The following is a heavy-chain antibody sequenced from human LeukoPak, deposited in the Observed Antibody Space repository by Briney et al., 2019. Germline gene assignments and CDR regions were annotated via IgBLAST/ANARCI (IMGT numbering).Heavy chain of an antibody. V-gene: IGHV4-38-2*01. CDR1: GYSISSGYY. J-gene: IGHJ4*02. CDR3: ARWGKYDSSGYYCGFDN. Sequence: SETLSLTCAVSGYSISSGYYWGWIRQPPGKGLEWIGSIYHSGSTYYNPSLKSRVTISVDTSKNQFSLKLSSVTAADTAVYYCARWGKYDSSGYYCGFDNWGQGTLVTVSS. D-gene: IGHD3-22*01. CDR2: IYHSGST.